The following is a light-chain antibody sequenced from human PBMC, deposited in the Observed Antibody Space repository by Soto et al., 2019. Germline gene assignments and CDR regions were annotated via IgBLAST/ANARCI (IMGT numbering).Light chain of an antibody. J-gene: IGKJ3*01. CDR3: QQIYSTLT. CDR1: QSISSY. CDR2: AAS. V-gene: IGKV1-39*01. Sequence: DIQMTQSPSSLSASVGDRVTITCRASQSISSYLNWYQQKPGKAPKLLIYAASSLQSGVPSRFSGSGSGTDFTLTISSLQPEDFATYYCQQIYSTLTCGPGTKVDIK.